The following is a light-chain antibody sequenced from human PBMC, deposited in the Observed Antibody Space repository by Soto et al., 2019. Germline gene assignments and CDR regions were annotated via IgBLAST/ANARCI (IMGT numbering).Light chain of an antibody. J-gene: IGLJ1*01. CDR1: SSDVGVYNY. CDR3: SSYTRSSTYV. V-gene: IGLV2-14*03. CDR2: DVS. Sequence: QSALTQPASVSGSPGQSITISCTGTSSDVGVYNYVSWYQHHPGTGPKLMIYDVSNRPSGVSNRFSGSKSGNTASLTISGLQAEDEADYYCSSYTRSSTYVFGTGTKVTVL.